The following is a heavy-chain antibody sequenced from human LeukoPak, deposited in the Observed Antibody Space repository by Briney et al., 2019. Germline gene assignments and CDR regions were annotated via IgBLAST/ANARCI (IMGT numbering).Heavy chain of an antibody. CDR3: SRVWDVDSGGTVVYFDY. J-gene: IGHJ4*02. D-gene: IGHD2-15*01. Sequence: ASLKVSCKASAYTFTNFGISWVRQAPGQGLEWMGGISAYNGNTIYAQKLQGRVTMTTDTSTSTASMELRSLRTDDTVVYYCSRVWDVDSGGTVVYFDYWGQGTLVTVSS. V-gene: IGHV1-18*01. CDR1: AYTFTNFG. CDR2: ISAYNGNT.